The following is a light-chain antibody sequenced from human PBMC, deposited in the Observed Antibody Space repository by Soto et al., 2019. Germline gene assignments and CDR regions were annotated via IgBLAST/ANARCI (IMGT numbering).Light chain of an antibody. Sequence: ITLTHSPSSLSASLGDRVPIXCRASQGINTFLAWYQQKAGKAPKLLIYAASTLQSGVPSRFSGSGSGTDFTLTISSLEPEDFAVYYCQQRNIWPPVTFGQGARLENK. CDR2: AAS. V-gene: IGKV1-9*01. J-gene: IGKJ5*01. CDR1: QGINTF. CDR3: QQRNIWPPVT.